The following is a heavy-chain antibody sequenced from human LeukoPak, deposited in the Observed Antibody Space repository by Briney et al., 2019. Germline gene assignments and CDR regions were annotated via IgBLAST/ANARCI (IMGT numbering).Heavy chain of an antibody. D-gene: IGHD5-18*01. J-gene: IGHJ3*02. CDR2: IIPILHIT. CDR3: ARGLREVAEWGDTATYDAFEI. Sequence: SVKVSCKASGGTLSTYSVSWVRQAPGQGLEWMGRIIPILHITNYAQNFQGRATITADKSTTTDYMELSSLRSEDTAVYYCARGLREVAEWGDTATYDAFEIWGQGAMVTVSS. CDR1: GGTLSTYS. V-gene: IGHV1-69*02.